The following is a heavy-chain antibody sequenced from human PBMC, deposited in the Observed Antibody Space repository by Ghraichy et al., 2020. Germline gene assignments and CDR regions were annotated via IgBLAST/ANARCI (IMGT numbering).Heavy chain of an antibody. CDR2: IKSKAAGGAT. CDR3: TTEVRWELLEFNY. V-gene: IGHV3-15*01. Sequence: GGSLRLSCAASGFTFTNAWMSWVRQAPGKGLEWIDRIKSKAAGGATDYAAPVKGRFTISRDDSKNTLYLQMNSLKTEDTAVYFCTTEVRWELLEFNYWGQGTLVTVSS. CDR1: GFTFTNAW. J-gene: IGHJ4*02. D-gene: IGHD1-26*01.